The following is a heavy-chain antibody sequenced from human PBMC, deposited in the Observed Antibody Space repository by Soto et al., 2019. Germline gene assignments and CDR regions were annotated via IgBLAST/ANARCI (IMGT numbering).Heavy chain of an antibody. CDR2: ISGSGGST. CDR3: AKANYGSGSYPLDY. J-gene: IGHJ4*02. D-gene: IGHD3-10*01. CDR1: GFTFSSYA. V-gene: IGHV3-23*01. Sequence: EVQLLESGGGLVQPGGSLRLSCAASGFTFSSYAMSWVRQAPGKGLEWVSTISGSGGSTYYADSVKGRFTISRDNSKNKLYLQMNSLRAEDTAVYYCAKANYGSGSYPLDYWGQGTLVTVSS.